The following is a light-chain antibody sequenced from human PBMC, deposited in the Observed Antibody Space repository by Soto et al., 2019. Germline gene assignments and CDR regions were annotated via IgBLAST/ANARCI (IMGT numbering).Light chain of an antibody. CDR1: QSVSSN. CDR2: GAS. CDR3: QQYNNWPRT. Sequence: EIVMTQSPATLSVSPGERATLSCRASQSVSSNLAWYQQKPGQAPRLLIYGASTRATGMPARFSGSGSGTEFTLTISSLQSEDSAVYYCQQYNNWPRTFGQGTKLEIK. V-gene: IGKV3-15*01. J-gene: IGKJ2*01.